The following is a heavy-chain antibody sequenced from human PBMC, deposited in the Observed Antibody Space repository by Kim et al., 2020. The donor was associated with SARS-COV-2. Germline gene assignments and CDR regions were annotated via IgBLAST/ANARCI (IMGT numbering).Heavy chain of an antibody. J-gene: IGHJ4*02. V-gene: IGHV2-5*02. Sequence: SGPTLVKPTQTLTLTCTFSGFSLSTSGLSVGWIRQPPGKALEWLALISWDDDKRYSPSLKRYSPSLKTRLTITKDTAKNQVVLTMTNLDPVDTATYYCAHRKGAPGYVDNWGRGTLVTVSS. CDR2: ISWDDDK. D-gene: IGHD1-26*01. CDR3: AHRKGAPGYVDN. CDR1: GFSLSTSGLS.